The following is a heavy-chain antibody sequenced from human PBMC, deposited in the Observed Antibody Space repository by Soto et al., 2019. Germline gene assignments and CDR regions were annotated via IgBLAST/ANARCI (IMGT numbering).Heavy chain of an antibody. CDR2: ISGRGENT. CDR3: AKDRGTGDYGVNAVDI. V-gene: IGHV3-23*01. J-gene: IGHJ3*02. D-gene: IGHD7-27*01. CDR1: GFTFSVFA. Sequence: EVQLLESGGGLVQPGVSLRLSCAASGFTFSVFAMSWVRQAPGKGLELVSTISGRGENTYYADSVKGRFTISRDNSKNTLNLQMNSLRGEDTAVYYCAKDRGTGDYGVNAVDIWGQGTMVTVAS.